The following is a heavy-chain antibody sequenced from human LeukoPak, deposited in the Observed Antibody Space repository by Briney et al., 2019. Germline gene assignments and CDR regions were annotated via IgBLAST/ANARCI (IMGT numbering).Heavy chain of an antibody. Sequence: SQTLSLTCAISGDSVSSNSAAWNWIRQSPSRGLEWLGRTYYRSKWYNDYEVSVKSRITINPDTSKNQFSLQLNSVTPEDTAVYYCAREGEVHVLLWFGELLGSWSWFDPWGQGTLVTVSS. CDR1: GDSVSSNSAA. CDR2: TYYRSKWYN. J-gene: IGHJ5*02. D-gene: IGHD3-10*01. CDR3: AREGEVHVLLWFGELLGSWSWFDP. V-gene: IGHV6-1*01.